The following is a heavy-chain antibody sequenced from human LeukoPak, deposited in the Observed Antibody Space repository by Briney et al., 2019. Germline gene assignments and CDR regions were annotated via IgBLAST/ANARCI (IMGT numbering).Heavy chain of an antibody. V-gene: IGHV3-11*01. CDR2: ISSSGSTI. Sequence: PGGSLRLSCAASGFTFSDYYMSWIRLAPGKGLEWISYISSSGSTIYYADSVKGRFTISRDNAKNSLYLQMNSLRAEDTAVYYCARRLIAAAGGFDYWGQGTLVTVSS. CDR3: ARRLIAAAGGFDY. CDR1: GFTFSDYY. D-gene: IGHD6-13*01. J-gene: IGHJ4*02.